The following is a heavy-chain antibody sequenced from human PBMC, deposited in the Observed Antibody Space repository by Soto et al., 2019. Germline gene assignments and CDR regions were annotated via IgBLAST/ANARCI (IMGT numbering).Heavy chain of an antibody. CDR2: VSDNGGSRGGT. CDR1: GFMFNNSA. V-gene: IGHV3-23*01. CDR3: ARAKAVVIAALDI. Sequence: GGSLRLSCKASGFMFNNSAMTWVRQAPGQGLQWVASVSDNGGSRGGTYYADSVKGRFTISRDNSKHTLYLQLDSLTGADTAVYYCARAKAVVIAALDIWGQGTMVTVSS. D-gene: IGHD2-21*01. J-gene: IGHJ3*02.